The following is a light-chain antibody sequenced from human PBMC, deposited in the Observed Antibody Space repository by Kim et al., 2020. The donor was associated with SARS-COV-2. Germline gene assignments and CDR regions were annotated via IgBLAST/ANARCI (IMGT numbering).Light chain of an antibody. CDR1: SSDVGGYNY. J-gene: IGLJ1*01. Sequence: QSALTQPASVSGSPGQSITISCTGTSSDVGGYNYVSWYQQHPGKAPELMIYDVSKRPSGVSNRFSGSKSGNTASLTISGLQAEDEADYYCSSYTSSSTFVFGTGTKVTVL. V-gene: IGLV2-14*01. CDR2: DVS. CDR3: SSYTSSSTFV.